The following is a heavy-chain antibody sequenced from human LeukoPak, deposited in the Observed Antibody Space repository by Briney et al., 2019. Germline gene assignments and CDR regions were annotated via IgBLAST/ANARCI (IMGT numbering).Heavy chain of an antibody. J-gene: IGHJ5*01. V-gene: IGHV3-7*01. Sequence: GGPLRLSCAASGFILKMCRMHGVRQAPGKGLEWVANIKRDGNEKNYVDSVKGRFSISRDNAKNSLYLQMDSLRAEDMAVYYCAKEGAYPIIANDSWGQGALVTVSS. CDR3: AKEGAYPIIANDS. D-gene: IGHD2/OR15-2a*01. CDR1: GFILKMCR. CDR2: IKRDGNEK.